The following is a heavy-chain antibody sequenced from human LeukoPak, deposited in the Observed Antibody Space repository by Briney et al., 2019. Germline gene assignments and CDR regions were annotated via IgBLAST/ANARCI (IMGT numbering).Heavy chain of an antibody. D-gene: IGHD1-26*01. V-gene: IGHV3-23*01. Sequence: GGSLRLSCAASGFTFSSYALTWVRQAPGKGLDWVSTISDSGGSTFYADSVKGRFTISRDNSRNIVFLQINSLRAEDTAMYYCTGLYGGSYAYWGQGTLVTVSS. CDR2: ISDSGGST. CDR1: GFTFSSYA. CDR3: TGLYGGSYAY. J-gene: IGHJ4*02.